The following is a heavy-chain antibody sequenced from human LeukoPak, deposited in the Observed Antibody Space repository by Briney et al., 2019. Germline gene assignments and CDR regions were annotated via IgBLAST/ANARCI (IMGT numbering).Heavy chain of an antibody. D-gene: IGHD3-22*01. CDR2: INHSGST. J-gene: IGHJ3*01. CDR1: GGSISSSSYY. Sequence: SETLSLTCTVSGGSISSSSYYWSWIRQPPGKGLEWIGEINHSGSTNYNPSLKSRVTISLDTSKNQFSLKLTSVTAADTAVYYCAKAPYLSSGSWGQGILVAVSS. CDR3: AKAPYLSSGS. V-gene: IGHV4-39*07.